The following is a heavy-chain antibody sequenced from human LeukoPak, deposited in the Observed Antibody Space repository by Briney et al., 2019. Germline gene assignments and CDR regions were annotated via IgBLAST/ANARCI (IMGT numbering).Heavy chain of an antibody. D-gene: IGHD4-23*01. CDR2: ISGYNGNT. CDR3: ARGDYGGSADY. CDR1: GYTFNIYG. V-gene: IGHV1-18*01. Sequence: GASVKVSCKASGYTFNIYGINWVRQAPGQGLEWMGWISGYNGNTKYAQKFQGRVTMTTDTSTSTAYMELRSLRSDDTAVFCCARGDYGGSADYWGQGTLVTVSS. J-gene: IGHJ4*02.